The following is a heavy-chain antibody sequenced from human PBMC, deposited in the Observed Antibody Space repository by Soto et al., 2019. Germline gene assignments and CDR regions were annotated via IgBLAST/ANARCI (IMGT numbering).Heavy chain of an antibody. Sequence: SETLSLTCSVSGGSISSSYWNWIRQPAGKGLEWIGRFYTTGRASYNPSLKGRLTLSGDTSTNQFSLRLVSVTAADTAVYYCAGEPIVEGHPGYNWFDPWGQGILVTVSS. CDR3: AGEPIVEGHPGYNWFDP. CDR1: GGSISSSY. D-gene: IGHD3-22*01. CDR2: FYTTGRA. V-gene: IGHV4-4*07. J-gene: IGHJ5*02.